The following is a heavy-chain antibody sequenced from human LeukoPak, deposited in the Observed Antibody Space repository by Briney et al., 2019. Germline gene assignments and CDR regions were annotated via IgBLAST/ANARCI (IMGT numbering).Heavy chain of an antibody. V-gene: IGHV3-7*01. CDR3: ASSLVGSSIPI. D-gene: IGHD6-6*01. Sequence: GGSLRLSCAASGFTFSSSWMSWVRQAPGKGLEWVANIKQDGSEKYYLGSVKGRFTISRDNAKSSLYLQMDSLRAEDTAVYYCASSLVGSSIPIWGQGTLVTVSS. CDR1: GFTFSSSW. J-gene: IGHJ4*02. CDR2: IKQDGSEK.